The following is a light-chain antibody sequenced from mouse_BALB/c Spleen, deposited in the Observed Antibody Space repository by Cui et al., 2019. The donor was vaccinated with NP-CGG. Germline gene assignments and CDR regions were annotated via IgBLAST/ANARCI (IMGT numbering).Light chain of an antibody. V-gene: IGLV1*01. J-gene: IGLJ1*01. CDR2: GTN. CDR1: TGAVTTSNY. Sequence: QAVVTQESTLTTSPVETVTLTCRSSTGAVTTSNYANWVQEKPDHLFTGLIGGTNNRAPGVPARFSGSLIGDKAALIITGAQTEDEAIYFCALWYSNHWVFGGGTKLTVL. CDR3: ALWYSNHWV.